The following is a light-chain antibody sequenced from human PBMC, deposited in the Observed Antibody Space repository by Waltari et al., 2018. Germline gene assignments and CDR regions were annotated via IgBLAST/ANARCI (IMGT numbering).Light chain of an antibody. Sequence: DIQMTQFPSTLSASVGDRLTITCRASQSINSWLAWYQQKPGKAPKLLIYKASSLESGVPSRFSGSGSGTEFTLTISSLQPDGFATYYCQQYNSYEWTFGQGTKVAIK. CDR1: QSINSW. CDR3: QQYNSYEWT. V-gene: IGKV1-5*03. J-gene: IGKJ1*01. CDR2: KAS.